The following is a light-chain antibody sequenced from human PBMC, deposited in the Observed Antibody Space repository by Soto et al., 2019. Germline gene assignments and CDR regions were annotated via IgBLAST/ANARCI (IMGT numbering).Light chain of an antibody. V-gene: IGKV1-6*01. CDR2: TAS. CDR3: IQDYNYPLT. Sequence: IQMTQSPSTLSASVGDRVTITCRASQGIRSELGWYQQKPGKAPNLLIYTASTLQSGVPSRFSGSGSGTDFTLTISSLQPEDFATYYCIQDYNYPLTFGGGTKVDIK. J-gene: IGKJ4*01. CDR1: QGIRSE.